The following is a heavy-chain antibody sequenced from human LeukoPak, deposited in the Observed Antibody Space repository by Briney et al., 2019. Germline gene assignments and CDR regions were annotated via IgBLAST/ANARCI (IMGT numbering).Heavy chain of an antibody. Sequence: PSETLSLTCTISGVSISGFYWSWIRQSSGKGLEWIGSIYHSGSTYYNPSLKSRVTISVDTSKNQFSLKLSSVTAADTAVYYCARHSFPSYHPWGQGTLVTVSS. CDR1: GVSISGFY. J-gene: IGHJ5*02. CDR3: ARHSFPSYHP. CDR2: IYHSGST. D-gene: IGHD5-18*01. V-gene: IGHV4-38-2*02.